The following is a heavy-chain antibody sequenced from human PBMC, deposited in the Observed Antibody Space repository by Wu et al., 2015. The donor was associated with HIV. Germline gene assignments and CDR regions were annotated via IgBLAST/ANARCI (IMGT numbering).Heavy chain of an antibody. Sequence: QVQLVQSGAEVKKPGSSVKVSCKASGGTFSSYAISWVRQAPGQGLEWMGRIIPIFGTANYAQKFQGRVTITADESTSTAYMELSSLRSEDTAVYYCARVLSAYYDSSGYYDNSNWFDPWGQGTLVTVSS. CDR1: GGTFSSYA. CDR2: IIPIFGTA. V-gene: IGHV1-69*13. CDR3: ARVLSAYYDSSGYYDNSNWFDP. D-gene: IGHD3-22*01. J-gene: IGHJ5*02.